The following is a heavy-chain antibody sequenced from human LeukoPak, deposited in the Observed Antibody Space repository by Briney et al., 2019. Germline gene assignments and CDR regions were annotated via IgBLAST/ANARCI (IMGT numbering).Heavy chain of an antibody. CDR2: ISGSGGRI. CDR1: GFTFSSYA. J-gene: IGHJ4*02. Sequence: GGSLRLSCAASGFTFSSYAMSWVRQAPGKGLEWVSAISGSGGRIYYGASVKGRFTISRDNSKNTLNLQMNSLRAEDTAVYYCATLGYSYGTDYWGQGTLVTVSS. V-gene: IGHV3-23*01. CDR3: ATLGYSYGTDY. D-gene: IGHD5-18*01.